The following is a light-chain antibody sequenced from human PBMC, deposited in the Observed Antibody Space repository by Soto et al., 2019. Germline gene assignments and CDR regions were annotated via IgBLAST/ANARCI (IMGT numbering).Light chain of an antibody. Sequence: EVVLTQSPGTVSLSPGERATLSCRASQSVTSNYLAWYQQKPGQAPRLLIYAASSRATGIPDRFSGSGSGTDFALSISRLEPEDFAVYYCHQYGSSITWTFGQGNKVEIK. CDR3: HQYGSSITWT. V-gene: IGKV3-20*01. J-gene: IGKJ1*01. CDR1: QSVTSNY. CDR2: AAS.